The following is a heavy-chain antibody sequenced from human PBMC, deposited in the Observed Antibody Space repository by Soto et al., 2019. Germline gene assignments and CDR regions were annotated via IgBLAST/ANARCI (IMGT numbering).Heavy chain of an antibody. CDR2: IYYSGST. V-gene: IGHV4-39*01. D-gene: IGHD6-13*01. J-gene: IGHJ6*02. CDR3: ARGAGSPTYFYGVGV. Sequence: PSETLSLTCTVSGFSSSSSSYYWGWIRQHPGKGLEWVWSIYYSGSTYYHPSLKSRVTISVDTSKHQLSLKLSSVTAADTAVYYCARGAGSPTYFYGVGVWGQGTTVT. CDR1: GFSSSSSSYY.